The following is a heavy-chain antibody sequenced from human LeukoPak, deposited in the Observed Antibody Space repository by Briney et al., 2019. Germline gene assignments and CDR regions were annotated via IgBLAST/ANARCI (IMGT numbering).Heavy chain of an antibody. CDR3: ARAGYSYGNENNWFDP. Sequence: PSETLSLTCTVSGGSISSYYWSWIRQPPGKGLQWIGYIHYSGSTNYNPSLKSRLTISVDTSKNQFSLKLTSVTAADTAVYYCARAGYSYGNENNWFDPWGQGTLVTVSS. D-gene: IGHD5-18*01. J-gene: IGHJ5*02. CDR1: GGSISSYY. CDR2: IHYSGST. V-gene: IGHV4-59*01.